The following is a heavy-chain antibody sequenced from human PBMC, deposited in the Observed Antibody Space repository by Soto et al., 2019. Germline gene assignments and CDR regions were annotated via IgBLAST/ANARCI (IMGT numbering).Heavy chain of an antibody. J-gene: IGHJ3*02. Sequence: QVQLVESGGGVVQPGRSQRLSCAASGFTFSSYGMHWVRQAPGKGLEWVAVIWYDGSNKYYADSVKGRFTISRDNSKNTLYLQMNSLRAEDTAVYYCARSPTDSSGYYYGAFDIWGQGTMVTVSS. D-gene: IGHD3-22*01. CDR1: GFTFSSYG. CDR3: ARSPTDSSGYYYGAFDI. CDR2: IWYDGSNK. V-gene: IGHV3-33*01.